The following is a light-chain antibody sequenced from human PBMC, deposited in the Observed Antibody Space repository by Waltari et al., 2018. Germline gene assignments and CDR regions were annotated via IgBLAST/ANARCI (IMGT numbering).Light chain of an antibody. V-gene: IGLV2-14*01. CDR1: SSDVGGYNH. CDR3: STSTTTSTHV. Sequence: QSALTQPASVSGSPGQSITISCSGTSSDVGGYNHVCWYQQHPGKAPKLIIYDVSVRPSGVSNRFSGSKSGNTASLTISGLQAEDEADYYCSTSTTTSTHVFGTGTKVTVL. CDR2: DVS. J-gene: IGLJ1*01.